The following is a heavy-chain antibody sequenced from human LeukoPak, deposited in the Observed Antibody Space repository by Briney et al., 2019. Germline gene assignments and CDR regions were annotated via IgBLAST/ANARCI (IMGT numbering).Heavy chain of an antibody. CDR1: GYTFTDYY. J-gene: IGHJ4*02. V-gene: IGHV7-4-1*02. CDR2: INTNTGNP. D-gene: IGHD3-9*01. Sequence: ASVKASCKASGYTFTDYYLHWVRQAPGQGLEWMGWINTNTGNPTYAQGFTGRFVFSLDTSVSTAYLQISSLKAEDTAVYYCARVSLYYDILTGLFDYWGQGTLVTVSS. CDR3: ARVSLYYDILTGLFDY.